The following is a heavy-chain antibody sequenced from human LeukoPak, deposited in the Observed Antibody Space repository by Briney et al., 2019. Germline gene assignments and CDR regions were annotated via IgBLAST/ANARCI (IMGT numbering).Heavy chain of an antibody. V-gene: IGHV3-64D*09. CDR1: GFTFSSYA. Sequence: GGSLRLSCSASGFTFSSYAMHWVRQAPGKGLESVSAISSNGGSTYYADSVKGRFTISRDNSKNTLYLQMSSLGAEDTAVYYCVKAPYSSSRFDYWGQGTLVTVSS. J-gene: IGHJ4*02. CDR3: VKAPYSSSRFDY. D-gene: IGHD6-13*01. CDR2: ISSNGGST.